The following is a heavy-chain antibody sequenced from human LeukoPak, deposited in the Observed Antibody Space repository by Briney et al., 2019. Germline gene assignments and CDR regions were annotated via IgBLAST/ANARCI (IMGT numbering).Heavy chain of an antibody. V-gene: IGHV3-23*01. CDR3: ASPVGYCSGGTCVDY. Sequence: LPGGSLRLSCAASGFTFSSFAMSWVRQAPGKGLEWVSSISGISGTTYYADSVTGQFTISSDNSKNTLYLQMNSLRAEDTAVYYCASPVGYCSGGTCVDYWGQGTLVTVSS. CDR2: ISGISGTT. CDR1: GFTFSSFA. D-gene: IGHD2-15*01. J-gene: IGHJ4*02.